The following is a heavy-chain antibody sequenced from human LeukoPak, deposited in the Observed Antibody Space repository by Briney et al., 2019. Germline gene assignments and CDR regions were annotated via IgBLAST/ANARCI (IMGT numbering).Heavy chain of an antibody. D-gene: IGHD1-1*01. J-gene: IGHJ4*02. CDR1: GGTFSSYA. Sequence: ASVKVSCKASGGTFSSYAISWVRQAPGQGLEWMGGIIPIFGTANYAQKFQGRVTITTDESTSTAYMELSGLRSEDTAVYYCARAGSPKLYYFDYWGQGTLVTVSS. CDR3: ARAGSPKLYYFDY. V-gene: IGHV1-69*05. CDR2: IIPIFGTA.